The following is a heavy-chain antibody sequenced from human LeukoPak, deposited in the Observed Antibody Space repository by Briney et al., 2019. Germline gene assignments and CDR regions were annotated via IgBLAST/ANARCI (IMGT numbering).Heavy chain of an antibody. CDR3: ARDSRRVGATGGSDY. CDR2: ISFDGINE. D-gene: IGHD1-26*01. CDR1: GFTFSSYA. J-gene: IGHJ4*02. Sequence: QPGRSLRLSCAASGFTFSSYAMHWVRQAPGKGLEWVAIISFDGINEYYADSVKGRFTISRDNAKNSLYLQLNSLRADDTAIYYCARDSRRVGATGGSDYWGQGSLVTVSS. V-gene: IGHV3-30*14.